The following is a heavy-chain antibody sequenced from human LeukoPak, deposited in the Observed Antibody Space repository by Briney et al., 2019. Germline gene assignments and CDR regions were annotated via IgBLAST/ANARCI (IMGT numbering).Heavy chain of an antibody. Sequence: PGGSLRLSCAASGFTVSSNYMSWVRQAPGKGLEWVSVIYSGGSTYYADSVKGRFTISRDNSKNTLYLQMNSLRAEDTAVYYCAREMVRGALAYWGQGTLVTVSS. V-gene: IGHV3-53*01. D-gene: IGHD3-10*01. J-gene: IGHJ4*02. CDR1: GFTVSSNY. CDR2: IYSGGST. CDR3: AREMVRGALAY.